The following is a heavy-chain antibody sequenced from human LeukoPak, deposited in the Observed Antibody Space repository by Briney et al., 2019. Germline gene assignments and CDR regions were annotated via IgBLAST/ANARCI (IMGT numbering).Heavy chain of an antibody. D-gene: IGHD5-24*01. Sequence: SETLSLTCTVSGYSISSGYYWGWIRQPPRKGLEWIGSIYHSGSTYYNPSLKSRVTISVDTSKNQFSLKLSSVTAADTAVYYCAREEMATIKGGFVAYWGQGTLVTVSS. CDR2: IYHSGST. CDR3: AREEMATIKGGFVAY. CDR1: GYSISSGYY. V-gene: IGHV4-38-2*02. J-gene: IGHJ4*02.